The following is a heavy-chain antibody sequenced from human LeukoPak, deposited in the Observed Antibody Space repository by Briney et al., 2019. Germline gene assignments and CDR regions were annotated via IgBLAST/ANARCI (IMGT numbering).Heavy chain of an antibody. CDR1: GFILSGYW. J-gene: IGHJ4*02. D-gene: IGHD3-10*01. V-gene: IGHV3-7*01. Sequence: GGSLRLSCAASGFILSGYWMSWVRQAPGKGLEWVANINRDGSEKYYVDSVKGRFSISRDNAKNSLFLQMNSLRAEDTAVYYCAKEAMVRGVIPYWGQGTLVTVSS. CDR3: AKEAMVRGVIPY. CDR2: INRDGSEK.